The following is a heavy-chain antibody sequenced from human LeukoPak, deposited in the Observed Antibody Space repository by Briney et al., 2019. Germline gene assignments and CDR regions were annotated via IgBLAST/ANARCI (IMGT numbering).Heavy chain of an antibody. CDR2: IYYRGST. D-gene: IGHD3-22*01. J-gene: IGHJ4*02. Sequence: PSETLSLTCTVSGGSVSSGSYYWSWIRQPPGKGLEWIGYIYYRGSTNYNPSLKSRVTISIDTSKNQFSLKLSSVTAADTAMYYCARSDGDTSGYADYWGQGTLVTVSS. V-gene: IGHV4-61*01. CDR1: GGSVSSGSYY. CDR3: ARSDGDTSGYADY.